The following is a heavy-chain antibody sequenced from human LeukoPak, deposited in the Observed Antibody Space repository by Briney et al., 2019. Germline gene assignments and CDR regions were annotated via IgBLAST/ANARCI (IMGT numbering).Heavy chain of an antibody. Sequence: SGPTLVNPTQTLTLTCTFSGFSLGTSGMCVTWIRQPPGKALEWLARIDWDDDKYYSTSLKTRLTVSKDTSKNQVVLTMTNMDPVDTATYYCARMMTGCGVGASLRNWFDPWGQGTLVTVSS. D-gene: IGHD1-26*01. CDR3: ARMMTGCGVGASLRNWFDP. CDR2: IDWDDDK. V-gene: IGHV2-70*11. CDR1: GFSLGTSGMC. J-gene: IGHJ5*02.